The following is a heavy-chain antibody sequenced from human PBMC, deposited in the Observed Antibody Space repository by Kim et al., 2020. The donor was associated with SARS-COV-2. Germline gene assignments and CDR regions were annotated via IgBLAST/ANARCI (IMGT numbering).Heavy chain of an antibody. CDR3: ARGTPGIAAAGTGLSVGHYYYGMDV. D-gene: IGHD6-13*01. V-gene: IGHV1-69*13. J-gene: IGHJ6*02. Sequence: SVKVSCKASGGTFSSYAISWVRQAPGQGLEWMGGIIPIFGTANYAQKFQGRVTITADESTSTAYMELSSLRSEDTAVYYCARGTPGIAAAGTGLSVGHYYYGMDVWGQGTTVTVSS. CDR2: IIPIFGTA. CDR1: GGTFSSYA.